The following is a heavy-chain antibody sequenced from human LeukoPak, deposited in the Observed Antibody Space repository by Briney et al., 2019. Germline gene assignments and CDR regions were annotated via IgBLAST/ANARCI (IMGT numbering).Heavy chain of an antibody. CDR2: ISYDGSNK. CDR3: ARSQGEYQLLKWSGYYPPDY. D-gene: IGHD2-2*01. CDR1: GFTFSSYA. Sequence: GGSLRLSCAASGFTFSSYAMHWVRQAPGKGLEWVAVISYDGSNKYYADSVKGRFTISRDNSKNTLYLQMNSLRAEDTAVYYCARSQGEYQLLKWSGYYPPDYWGQGTLVTVSS. J-gene: IGHJ4*02. V-gene: IGHV3-30-3*01.